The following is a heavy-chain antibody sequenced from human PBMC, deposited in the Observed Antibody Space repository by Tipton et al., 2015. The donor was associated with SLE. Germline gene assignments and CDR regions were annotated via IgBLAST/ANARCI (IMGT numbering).Heavy chain of an antibody. CDR3: ARSRFPEGAFDI. Sequence: TLSLTCAVSGYSMSSGYYWGWIRQPPGEGLEWIGSIFHTGGTYSNPSLRSRITMSVDTSKNQFSLKLTSVIAADTAVYYCARSRFPEGAFDIWARGTMVTVSS. CDR1: GYSMSSGYY. D-gene: IGHD2-21*01. CDR2: IFHTGGT. J-gene: IGHJ3*02. V-gene: IGHV4-38-2*01.